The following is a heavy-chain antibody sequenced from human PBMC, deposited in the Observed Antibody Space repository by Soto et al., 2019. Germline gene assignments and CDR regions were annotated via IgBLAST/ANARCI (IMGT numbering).Heavy chain of an antibody. Sequence: GASVKVSCKASGGTFSSYTISWVRQAPGQGLEWMGRIIPILGIANYAQKFQGRVTITADKSTSTAYMELSSLRSEDTAVYYCARELGSSGYYYYYMDVWGKGTTVTVYS. V-gene: IGHV1-69*04. CDR2: IIPILGIA. J-gene: IGHJ6*03. CDR1: GGTFSSYT. CDR3: ARELGSSGYYYYYMDV. D-gene: IGHD6-6*01.